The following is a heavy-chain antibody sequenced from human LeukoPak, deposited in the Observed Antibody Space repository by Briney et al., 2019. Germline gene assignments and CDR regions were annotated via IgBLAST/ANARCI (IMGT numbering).Heavy chain of an antibody. J-gene: IGHJ4*02. D-gene: IGHD3-22*01. Sequence: PSETLSLTCTVSGGSISSSSYYWGWIRQPPGKGLEWIGSIYYSGSTYYNPSLKSRVTISVDTSKNQFSLKLSSVTAADTAVYYCARRKAMIAGAIDYWGQGTLVTVSS. CDR3: ARRKAMIAGAIDY. CDR1: GGSISSSSYY. CDR2: IYYSGST. V-gene: IGHV4-39*01.